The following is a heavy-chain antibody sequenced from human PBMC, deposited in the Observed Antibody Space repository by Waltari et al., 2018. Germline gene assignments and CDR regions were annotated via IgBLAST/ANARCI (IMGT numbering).Heavy chain of an antibody. Sequence: QVQLVQSGTEVKKPGASVKVSCKVSGTSLTGVSIQWVRQAHGKGLEWMGGVDHEEGEKIYSQKFQSRVTMTEDTSTDTAYMELSRLRSEDTAIYYCATVYCGGGACYKYQYYYGLDVWGQGTTVTV. V-gene: IGHV1-24*01. CDR2: VDHEEGEK. CDR1: GTSLTGVS. CDR3: ATVYCGGGACYKYQYYYGLDV. J-gene: IGHJ6*02. D-gene: IGHD2-8*02.